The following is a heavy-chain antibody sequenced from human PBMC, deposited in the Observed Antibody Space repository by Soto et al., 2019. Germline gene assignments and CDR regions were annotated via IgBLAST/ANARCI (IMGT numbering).Heavy chain of an antibody. CDR2: ISAYNGNT. J-gene: IGHJ4*02. V-gene: IGHV1-18*01. CDR1: GYTFTSYG. Sequence: QVQLVQSGAEVKKPGASVKVSCKASGYTFTSYGISWVRQAPGQGLEWMGWISAYNGNTNYAQKRQGRVTMTPDTSTSTAYMELRSLRSDDTAVYYCARWEQDVYTATALDYWGQGTLVTVSS. D-gene: IGHD5-18*01. CDR3: ARWEQDVYTATALDY.